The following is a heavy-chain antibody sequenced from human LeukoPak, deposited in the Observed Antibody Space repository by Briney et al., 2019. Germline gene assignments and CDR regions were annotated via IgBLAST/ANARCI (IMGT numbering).Heavy chain of an antibody. V-gene: IGHV3-72*01. D-gene: IGHD3-22*01. J-gene: IGHJ4*02. CDR1: GFTFSDHY. CDR2: TRNKANGYTT. CDR3: ARVGNGGGYYNPLDY. Sequence: GGSLRLSCAASGFTFSDHYMDWVRQAPGKGLEWVGRTRNKANGYTTEYAASVKDKFTMSRDDSKNSVYLQMNSLKTEDTAVYYCARVGNGGGYYNPLDYWGQGTLVTVSS.